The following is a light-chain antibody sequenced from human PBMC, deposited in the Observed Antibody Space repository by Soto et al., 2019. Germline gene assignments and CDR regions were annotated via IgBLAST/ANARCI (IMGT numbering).Light chain of an antibody. CDR1: QIIGTN. CDR2: GAF. CDR3: QQYDMWPYT. V-gene: IGKV3-15*01. Sequence: EIVLTQSPATLSVSPGEGATLSCRTSQIIGTNLAWYQQKPGQAPRLLIYGAFIRAPGFPVRFRGTGSGSEFTLTISSLQSEDGALYFCQQYDMWPYTFGQGTNLELK. J-gene: IGKJ2*01.